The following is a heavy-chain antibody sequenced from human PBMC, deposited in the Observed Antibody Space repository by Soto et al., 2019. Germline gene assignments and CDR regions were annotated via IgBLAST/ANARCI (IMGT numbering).Heavy chain of an antibody. CDR2: IYASGGP. CDR3: ARSAVPRGGWFRP. CDR1: GGSISTYY. J-gene: IGHJ5*02. V-gene: IGHV4-4*07. Sequence: QVQLQESGPGLVKPSGTLSLTCNVSGGSISTYYWNWIPQPAGKGLEWIGRIYASGGPNYNPSLKGRVIMSVDTSKNQFSLTMSSVTAADTAMYYCARSAVPRGGWFRPWGQGILVTVSP. D-gene: IGHD2-15*01.